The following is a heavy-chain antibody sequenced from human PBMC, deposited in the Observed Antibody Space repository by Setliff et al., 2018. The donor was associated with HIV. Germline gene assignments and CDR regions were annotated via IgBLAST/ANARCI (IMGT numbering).Heavy chain of an antibody. D-gene: IGHD3-16*01. CDR1: GYTFTQSHD. J-gene: IGHJ4*02. CDR2: INLVTGKT. Sequence: ASVKVSCKTSGYTFTQSHDLHWVRQVPGQGPEWMGWINLVTGKTAYLQKFQGRVIITRDTSASTAFMEMSSQRSEDTAVYFCANGGSGGQFDHWGQGTLVTVS. CDR3: ANGGSGGQFDH. V-gene: IGHV1-3*01.